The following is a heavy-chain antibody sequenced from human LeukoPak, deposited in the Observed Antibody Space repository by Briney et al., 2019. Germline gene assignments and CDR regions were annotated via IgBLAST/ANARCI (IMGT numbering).Heavy chain of an antibody. CDR1: GYTFTSCD. D-gene: IGHD6-13*01. CDR3: ARALYSSSWYYDNWFDP. CDR2: MNPNSGNT. Sequence: GASVNVSSKASGYTFTSCDINWVRQATGQGLEWMGWMNPNSGNTGYAQKFQGRVTMTRNTSISTAYMELSSLRSEDTAVYYCARALYSSSWYYDNWFDPWGQGTLVTVSS. V-gene: IGHV1-8*01. J-gene: IGHJ5*02.